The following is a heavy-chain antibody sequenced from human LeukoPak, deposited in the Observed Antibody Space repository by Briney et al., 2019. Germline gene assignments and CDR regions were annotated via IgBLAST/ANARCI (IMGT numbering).Heavy chain of an antibody. CDR2: INPDNGDT. CDR3: TLYNY. V-gene: IGHV1-3*03. J-gene: IGHJ4*02. Sequence: GASVKVSFKTSGYTFTSQDMHWVRQAPGQGLEWVGRINPDNGDTTYSQEFQGRVTITRDTSASTAYMELRSLGSEDMAVYYCTLYNYWGQGTLVTVSS. D-gene: IGHD1-14*01. CDR1: GYTFTSQD.